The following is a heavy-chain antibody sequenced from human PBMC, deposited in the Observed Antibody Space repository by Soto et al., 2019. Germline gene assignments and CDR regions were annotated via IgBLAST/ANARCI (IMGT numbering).Heavy chain of an antibody. CDR1: GGSMTGYF. J-gene: IGHJ4*02. V-gene: IGHV4-4*07. CDR2: VYNSGNT. CDR3: ARTHWVSGTEY. D-gene: IGHD6-19*01. Sequence: QVQLQESGPGLVKPSETLSLTCTVSGGSMTGYFCSWIRQPAGKALEWIGHVYNSGNTDYNPSLASRITMAVDTSKRQFSLKVKSVTAADTAVYYCARTHWVSGTEYWGQGILVTVSS.